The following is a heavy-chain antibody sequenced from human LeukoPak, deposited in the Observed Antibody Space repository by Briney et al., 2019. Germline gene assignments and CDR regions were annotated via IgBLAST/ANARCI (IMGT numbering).Heavy chain of an antibody. V-gene: IGHV4-39*07. CDR1: GGSISSGGYY. D-gene: IGHD6-13*01. J-gene: IGHJ5*02. CDR3: ARGGSIAAAGTGGFSWFDP. CDR2: INHSGST. Sequence: SETLSLTCTVSGGSISSGGYYWSWIRQPPGKGLEWIGEINHSGSTNYNPSLKSRVTISVDTSKNQFSLKLSSVTAADTAVYYCARGGSIAAAGTGGFSWFDPWGQGTLVTVSS.